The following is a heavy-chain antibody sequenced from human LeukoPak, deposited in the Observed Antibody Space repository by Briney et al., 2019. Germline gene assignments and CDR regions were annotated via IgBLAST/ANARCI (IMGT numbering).Heavy chain of an antibody. J-gene: IGHJ4*02. D-gene: IGHD2-2*01. CDR2: ISSSSSCI. Sequence: GGSLRLSCAASGFTFSSYSMNWGPQSPGKGLEWVSSISSSSSCIYYADSVKGRFTISRDNAKDSLYLQMNSLRAEDTAVYYCAREGDCSSTSCSDYWGQGTLVTVSS. V-gene: IGHV3-21*01. CDR3: AREGDCSSTSCSDY. CDR1: GFTFSSYS.